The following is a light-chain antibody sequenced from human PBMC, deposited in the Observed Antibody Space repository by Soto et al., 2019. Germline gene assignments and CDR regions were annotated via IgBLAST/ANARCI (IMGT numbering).Light chain of an antibody. CDR1: SSDVGSYSL. V-gene: IGLV2-23*01. J-gene: IGLJ2*01. CDR3: CSYAGSSTLVV. CDR2: EGS. Sequence: QSALTQPASVSGSPGQSITISCTGTSSDVGSYSLVSWYQQHPGKAPKLMIYEGSKRPSGVSNRFSGSKSGNTASLTISGLQAEDEADYYYCSYAGSSTLVVFGGGTKLTVL.